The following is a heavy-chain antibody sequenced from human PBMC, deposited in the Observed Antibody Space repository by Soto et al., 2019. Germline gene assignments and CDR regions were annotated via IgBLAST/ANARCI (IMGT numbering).Heavy chain of an antibody. CDR3: ARYDYGNYGGAFDI. CDR2: ISTTSTPI. Sequence: EVQLVESGGDLVQPGGSLRLSCAASGFTFSSYSMNWVRQAPGNGLEWVSFISTTSTPIYYADSVKGRFTISRDNVKNSLYLQMNSLRAEDTAAYYCARYDYGNYGGAFDIWGQGTVVTVSS. J-gene: IGHJ3*02. CDR1: GFTFSSYS. D-gene: IGHD4-17*01. V-gene: IGHV3-48*01.